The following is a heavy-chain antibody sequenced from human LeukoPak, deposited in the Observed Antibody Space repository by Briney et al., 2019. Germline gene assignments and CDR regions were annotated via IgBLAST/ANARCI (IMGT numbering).Heavy chain of an antibody. CDR3: ARTTEGGYTYGYFYYYYMDV. V-gene: IGHV4-59*01. D-gene: IGHD5-18*01. J-gene: IGHJ6*03. Sequence: SETLSLTCTVSGGSISSYYWSWIRQPPGKGLEWIGYIYYSGSTNYKSSLKSRVTISVDTSKNQFSLKLRSVTAADTAVYYCARTTEGGYTYGYFYYYYMDVWGKGTTVTISS. CDR2: IYYSGST. CDR1: GGSISSYY.